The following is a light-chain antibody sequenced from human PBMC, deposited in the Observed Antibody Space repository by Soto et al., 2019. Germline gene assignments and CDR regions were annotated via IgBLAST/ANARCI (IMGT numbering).Light chain of an antibody. Sequence: EIVMTQSPATLSVSPGERATLSCRASQSVSTSLAWYQQNPAQAPSLLISGASTRATGVPARFSGRRSETEFTPTISRLQSEDLAVYYCQQYNNWWTFGQGTKVEIK. CDR3: QQYNNWWT. V-gene: IGKV3-15*01. CDR1: QSVSTS. J-gene: IGKJ1*01. CDR2: GAS.